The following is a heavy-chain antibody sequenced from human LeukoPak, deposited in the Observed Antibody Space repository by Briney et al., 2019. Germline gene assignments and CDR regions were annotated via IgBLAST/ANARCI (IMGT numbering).Heavy chain of an antibody. CDR2: IYHSGNT. D-gene: IGHD1-20*01. J-gene: IGHJ4*02. V-gene: IGHV4-4*02. CDR3: ARRITGTLAPSKS. CDR1: GDSITSNNW. Sequence: SETLSLTCDVSGDSITSNNWWSWVRQPPEKGLEWIGEIYHSGNTNYNPSLQSRLTISIDKSNNQFSLRLSSVTAADTAVYYCARRITGTLAPSKSWGQGTLVTVSS.